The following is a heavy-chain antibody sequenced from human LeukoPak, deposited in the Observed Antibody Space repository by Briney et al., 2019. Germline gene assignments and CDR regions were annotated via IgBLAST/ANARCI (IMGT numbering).Heavy chain of an antibody. J-gene: IGHJ4*02. CDR1: GFTISSYA. CDR2: ISGSGGST. Sequence: QPGGSLRLSCAASGFTISSYAMSWVRQAPGKGLEWVSGISGSGGSTYYVDSVKGRFSISRDNSKNTLNLQMNSLRAEDTAVYYCARGLLAAAGIDYWGQGALVTVSS. D-gene: IGHD6-13*01. V-gene: IGHV3-23*01. CDR3: ARGLLAAAGIDY.